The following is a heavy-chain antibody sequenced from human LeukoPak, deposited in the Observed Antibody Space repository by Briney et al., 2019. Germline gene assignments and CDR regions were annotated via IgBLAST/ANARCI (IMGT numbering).Heavy chain of an antibody. J-gene: IGHJ6*02. CDR2: IYYSGSI. CDR1: GGSISSSSYY. D-gene: IGHD2-15*01. Sequence: KSSETLSLTCTVSGGSISSSSYYWGWIRQPPGKGLEWIGSIYYSGSIYYNPSLKSRVTISVDTSKNQFSLKLSSVTAADTAVYYCASRSCGGVSCSSSFYYYYGMDVWGQGTTVTVSS. CDR3: ASRSCGGVSCSSSFYYYYGMDV. V-gene: IGHV4-39*01.